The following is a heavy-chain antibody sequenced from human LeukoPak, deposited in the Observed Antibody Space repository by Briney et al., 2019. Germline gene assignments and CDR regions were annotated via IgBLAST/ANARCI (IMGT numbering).Heavy chain of an antibody. CDR3: ARSPPGIAVAGFDY. J-gene: IGHJ4*02. CDR1: GFTFSSYG. CDR2: IWYDGSNK. Sequence: GGSLRLSCAASGFTFSSYGMHWVRQAPGKGLEWVAVIWYDGSNKYYADSVKGRFTISRDNSKNTLYLQMNSLRAEDTAVYYYARSPPGIAVAGFDYWGQGTLVTVSS. V-gene: IGHV3-33*01. D-gene: IGHD6-19*01.